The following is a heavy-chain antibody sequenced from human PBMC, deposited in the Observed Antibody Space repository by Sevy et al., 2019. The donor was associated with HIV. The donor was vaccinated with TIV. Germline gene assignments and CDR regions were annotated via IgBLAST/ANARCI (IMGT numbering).Heavy chain of an antibody. CDR3: ARLIGWPNFDY. D-gene: IGHD2-15*01. CDR2: ITSSGDRM. CDR1: GFTFNGYY. V-gene: IGHV3-11*01. J-gene: IGHJ4*02. Sequence: GGSLRLSCEASGFTFNGYYMSWVRQAPGKGLEWISYITSSGDRMYYADSVQGRFTISRDNGQNSLFLQMNTLRPEDTAVYFCARLIGWPNFDYRGQGALVTVSS.